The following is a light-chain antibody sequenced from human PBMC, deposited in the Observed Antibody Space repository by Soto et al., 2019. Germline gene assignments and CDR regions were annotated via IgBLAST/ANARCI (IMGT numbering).Light chain of an antibody. CDR2: GAS. Sequence: EIVLTQSPGTLSLSPGERATLSCRASQSVSSSYLAWYQQKPGQAHRLLIYGASSRATGIPDRFSGSGSGTDFTLTISRLEPEDFAVYYCQQYGSSPLYTFVQGTKLVIK. J-gene: IGKJ2*01. V-gene: IGKV3-20*01. CDR1: QSVSSSY. CDR3: QQYGSSPLYT.